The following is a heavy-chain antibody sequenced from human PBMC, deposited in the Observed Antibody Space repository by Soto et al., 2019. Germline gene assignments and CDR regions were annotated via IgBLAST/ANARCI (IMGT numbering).Heavy chain of an antibody. Sequence: ASVKVSCKASGYTFTSYAMHWVRQAPGQGLEWVGWIRPDNGNRKSAQRLQGRVTLTTDTSASTAYMELRSLTSDDTAMYYCARDTESNRYNDWGQGTLVTVSS. J-gene: IGHJ1*01. CDR3: ARDTESNRYND. CDR1: GYTFTSYA. D-gene: IGHD1-20*01. CDR2: IRPDNGNR. V-gene: IGHV1-18*01.